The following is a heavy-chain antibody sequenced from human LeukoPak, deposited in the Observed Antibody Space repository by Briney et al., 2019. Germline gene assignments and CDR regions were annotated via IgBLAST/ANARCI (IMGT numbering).Heavy chain of an antibody. D-gene: IGHD6-19*01. CDR3: ARVGYQWLAPH. CDR2: IKQDGSEK. J-gene: IGHJ4*02. Sequence: QPGGSLRLSCAASGFTFSSYAMSWVRQAPGKGLEWVANIKQDGSEKYYVDSVKGRFTISRDNAKNSLYLQMNSLRAEDTAVYYCARVGYQWLAPHWGQGTLVTVSS. CDR1: GFTFSSYA. V-gene: IGHV3-7*01.